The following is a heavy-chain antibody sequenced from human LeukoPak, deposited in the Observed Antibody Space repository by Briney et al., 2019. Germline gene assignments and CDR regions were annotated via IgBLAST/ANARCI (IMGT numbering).Heavy chain of an antibody. CDR3: ARDLWGAVAYYGMDV. CDR2: IYYSGST. Sequence: SETLSLTCTVSGGSISSYYWSWIRQPPGKGLDWIGYIYYSGSTNYNPSLKSRVTISVDTSKNQFSLKLSSVTAADTAVYYCARDLWGAVAYYGMDVWGQGTTVTVSS. J-gene: IGHJ6*02. CDR1: GGSISSYY. V-gene: IGHV4-59*01. D-gene: IGHD6-19*01.